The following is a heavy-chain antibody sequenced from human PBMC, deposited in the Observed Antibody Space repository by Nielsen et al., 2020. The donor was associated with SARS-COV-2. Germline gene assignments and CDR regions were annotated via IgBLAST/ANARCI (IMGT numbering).Heavy chain of an antibody. D-gene: IGHD2-2*01. Sequence: GGSLRLSCAASGFTVSSNYMSWVRQAPGKGLEWVSAISGSGGSTYYADSVKGRFTISRDNSKNTLYLQMNSLRAEDTAVYYCAKDPRGNLLYQPLTFFDYWGQGTLVTVSS. CDR2: ISGSGGST. J-gene: IGHJ4*02. V-gene: IGHV3-23*01. CDR1: GFTVSSNY. CDR3: AKDPRGNLLYQPLTFFDY.